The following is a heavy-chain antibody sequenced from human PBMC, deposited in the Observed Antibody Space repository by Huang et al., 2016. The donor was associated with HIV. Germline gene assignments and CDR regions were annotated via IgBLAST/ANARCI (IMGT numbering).Heavy chain of an antibody. V-gene: IGHV3-30*02. Sequence: QVQLVASGGGVVQPGGSLRLSCGASGFIFDNFGRHGVRQGPGKVLEWVAFIRSDVSNEYNGESVKGRFAISRDNFENMVYLQMNSLGDGDTAIYYCARAVDGFNSKGFYMDVWGKGTAVIVSS. J-gene: IGHJ6*03. CDR1: GFIFDNFG. CDR3: ARAVDGFNSKGFYMDV. CDR2: IRSDVSNE. D-gene: IGHD5-12*01.